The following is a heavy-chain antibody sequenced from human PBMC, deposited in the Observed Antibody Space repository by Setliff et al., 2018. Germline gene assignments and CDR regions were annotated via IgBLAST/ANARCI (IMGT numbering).Heavy chain of an antibody. CDR3: ASRRTGPGGWFDY. D-gene: IGHD1-26*01. CDR2: VHHSGTT. V-gene: IGHV4-34*01. CDR1: GGSLSDYY. Sequence: PSETLSLTCAVYGGSLSDYYWSWIRQPPGKGLEWIGTVHHSGTTYYSPSLKSRVTISVDTSKNQFSLKLTSVTAADTAIYYCASRRTGPGGWFDYWGQGTLVTVSS. J-gene: IGHJ5*01.